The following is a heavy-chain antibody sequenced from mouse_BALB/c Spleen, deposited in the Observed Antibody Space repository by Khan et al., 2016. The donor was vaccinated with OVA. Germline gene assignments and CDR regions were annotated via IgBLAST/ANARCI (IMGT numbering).Heavy chain of an antibody. Sequence: EVQLQESGPGLVKPSQSLSLTCTVTGYSITSDYAWNWIRQFPGNKLEWMGHISYSGNTKYNPSLKSRISVTRDTSKNQIFLQLNSVNAEETATYYCARVDGGDFDNWGQGTTLTVSS. CDR2: ISYSGNT. J-gene: IGHJ2*01. D-gene: IGHD2-3*01. CDR1: GYSITSDYA. CDR3: ARVDGGDFDN. V-gene: IGHV3-2*02.